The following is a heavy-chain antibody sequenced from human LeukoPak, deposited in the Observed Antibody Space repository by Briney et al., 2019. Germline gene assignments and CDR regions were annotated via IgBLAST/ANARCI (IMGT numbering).Heavy chain of an antibody. D-gene: IGHD6-13*01. J-gene: IGHJ4*02. CDR3: AIGMAAAGTFEY. Sequence: ASVKVSCKASRYTFTSYYLYWVRQAPGQGLEWMGRINPNSGCTDYVQKFQGRVTMPRDTSISTAYMELSSLRSDDTAVYYCAIGMAAAGTFEYWGQGTLVTVSS. CDR2: INPNSGCT. CDR1: RYTFTSYY. V-gene: IGHV1-2*06.